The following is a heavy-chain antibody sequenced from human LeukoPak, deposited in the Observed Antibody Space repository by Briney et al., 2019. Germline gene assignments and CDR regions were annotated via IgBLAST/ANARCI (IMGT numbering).Heavy chain of an antibody. CDR2: IKSKTDGGTT. Sequence: GRSLRLSCAASGFTFSNAWMSWVRQAPGKGLEWVGRIKSKTDGGTTDYAAPVKGRFTISRDDSKNTLYLQMNSLKTEDTAVYYCTTSYYDFWGGHDYWGQGTLVTVSS. J-gene: IGHJ4*02. D-gene: IGHD3-3*01. CDR1: GFTFSNAW. CDR3: TTSYYDFWGGHDY. V-gene: IGHV3-15*01.